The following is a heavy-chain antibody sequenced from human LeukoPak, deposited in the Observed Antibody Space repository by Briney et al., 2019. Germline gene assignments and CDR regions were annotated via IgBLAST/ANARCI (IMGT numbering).Heavy chain of an antibody. Sequence: PGGSLRLSCAASGFTFSSFWMHWVRQAPGKGLVWVSRINSDASSAGYADSVKGRFTISRDNAKNTLYLQMNSLRAEDTSVYYCASKLVVGATKSDYFDYWGQGTLVTVSS. V-gene: IGHV3-74*01. D-gene: IGHD1-26*01. CDR2: INSDASSA. J-gene: IGHJ4*02. CDR1: GFTFSSFW. CDR3: ASKLVVGATKSDYFDY.